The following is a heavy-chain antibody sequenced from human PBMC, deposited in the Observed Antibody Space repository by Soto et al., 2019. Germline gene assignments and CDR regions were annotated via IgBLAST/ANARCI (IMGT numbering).Heavy chain of an antibody. J-gene: IGHJ4*02. V-gene: IGHV3-33*08. CDR2: IRYDGSDE. D-gene: IGHD1-26*01. CDR1: ASIFKGHG. CDR3: ARDGVGATTFFGFLDY. Sequence: QVHLVESGGGVVQPGGSPRLSCAASASIFKGHGMHWVRQVPGKGLEWVAIIRYDGSDEHYEDSVEGRFTISRDNSKNMLYLQMNSLRAEDTAVYYCARDGVGATTFFGFLDYWAREPWSPSPQ.